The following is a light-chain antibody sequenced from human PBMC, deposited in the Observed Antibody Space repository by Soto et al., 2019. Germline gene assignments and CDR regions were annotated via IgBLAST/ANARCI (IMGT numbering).Light chain of an antibody. V-gene: IGKV3-20*01. CDR2: GAS. Sequence: EMVLTQSPGTLSLSPGERATLSCRASQSVSTSYLAWYQQKPGQAPRLLIYGASSRATGIPDRFSGSGSGADFTFAISRLLPEAVLVYYCQPYYSVPLTFGGGTKVVIK. CDR1: QSVSTSY. J-gene: IGKJ4*01. CDR3: QPYYSVPLT.